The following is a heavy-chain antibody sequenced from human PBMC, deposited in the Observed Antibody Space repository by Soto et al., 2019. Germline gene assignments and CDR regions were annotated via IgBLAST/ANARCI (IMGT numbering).Heavy chain of an antibody. V-gene: IGHV3-48*01. Sequence: EVQLVESGGGLVQPGGSLRLSCAASGFTFSSYSMNWVRQAPGKGLEWVSYISSSSSTIYYADPVKGRFTISRDNAKNSLYLQMNSLRAEDTAVYYCASQSSEWLLFASWGQGTLVTVSS. CDR2: ISSSSSTI. J-gene: IGHJ4*02. CDR3: ASQSSEWLLFAS. CDR1: GFTFSSYS. D-gene: IGHD5-12*01.